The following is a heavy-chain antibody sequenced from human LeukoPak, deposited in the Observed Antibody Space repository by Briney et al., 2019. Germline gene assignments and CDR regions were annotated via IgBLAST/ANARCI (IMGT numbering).Heavy chain of an antibody. V-gene: IGHV4-30-4*01. Sequence: SETLSLTYTVSGGPISSGDYYWSWIRQPPGKGLEWIGYIYYSGSTYYNPSLKSRVTISVDTSKNLFSLKLTSVTAADTAVYYCARGVEGYDLHYWGQGTLVTVSS. CDR2: IYYSGST. D-gene: IGHD5-12*01. CDR3: ARGVEGYDLHY. J-gene: IGHJ4*02. CDR1: GGPISSGDYY.